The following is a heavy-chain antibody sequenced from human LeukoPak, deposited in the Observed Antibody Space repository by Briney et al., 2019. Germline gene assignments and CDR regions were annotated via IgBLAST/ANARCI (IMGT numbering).Heavy chain of an antibody. D-gene: IGHD6-19*01. Sequence: GASVKVSCKAYGYTFTGYYMHWVRQAPGQRLEWMGWINPNSGGTNYAQKFQGWVTMTRDTSISTAYMELSRLRSDDTAVYYCARDLGIAVAGAFDYRGQGTLVTVSS. CDR3: ARDLGIAVAGAFDY. J-gene: IGHJ4*02. V-gene: IGHV1-2*04. CDR1: GYTFTGYY. CDR2: INPNSGGT.